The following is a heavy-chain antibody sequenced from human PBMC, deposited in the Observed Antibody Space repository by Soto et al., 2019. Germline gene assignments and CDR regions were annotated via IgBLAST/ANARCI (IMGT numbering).Heavy chain of an antibody. CDR1: GFNVNSDY. D-gene: IGHD2-21*02. CDR3: TRDGRGLGRLSLFEY. J-gene: IGHJ4*02. CDR2: IYSGETT. V-gene: IGHV3-53*01. Sequence: GGSLRLSCAASGFNVNSDYMNWVRQTPGKWLEWVASIYSGETTYYADSVRGRFTISSDKYKNTLYFQLSSLRIEDTAVYYCTRDGRGLGRLSLFEYWGQGXLVTVYS.